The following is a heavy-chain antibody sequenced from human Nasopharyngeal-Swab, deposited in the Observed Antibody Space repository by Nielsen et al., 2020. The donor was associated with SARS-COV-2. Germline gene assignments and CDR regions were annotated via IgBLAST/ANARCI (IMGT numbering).Heavy chain of an antibody. CDR3: ARDQPTPHYYYGIDV. CDR1: GFTFSSYG. J-gene: IGHJ6*02. CDR2: IWYDGSNK. V-gene: IGHV3-33*01. D-gene: IGHD2-15*01. Sequence: GESLKISCAASGFTFSSYGMHWVRQAPGKGLEWVAVIWYDGSNKYYADSVKGRFTISRDNSKNTLYLQMNSLRAEDTAVYYCARDQPTPHYYYGIDVWGQGTTVTVSS.